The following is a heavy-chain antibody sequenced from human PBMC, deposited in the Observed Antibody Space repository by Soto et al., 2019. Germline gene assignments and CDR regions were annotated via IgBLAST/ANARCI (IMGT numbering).Heavy chain of an antibody. Sequence: SEPLSLTCTVSGGSISSGGYYWSWIRQHPGKGLEWIGYIYYSGSTYYNPSLKNRVTISVDTSKNQFSLKLSSVTAADTAVYYCARGGYYDSSGYYGYWGQGTLVTVSS. J-gene: IGHJ4*02. D-gene: IGHD3-22*01. CDR3: ARGGYYDSSGYYGY. V-gene: IGHV4-31*03. CDR2: IYYSGST. CDR1: GGSISSGGYY.